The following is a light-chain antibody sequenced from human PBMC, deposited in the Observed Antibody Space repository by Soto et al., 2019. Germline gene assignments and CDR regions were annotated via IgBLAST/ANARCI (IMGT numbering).Light chain of an antibody. Sequence: QSALTQPPSASGSPGQSVTIPCTGTYSDIGAYNYVSWYQQRPGEAPKLIIYEVSKRPSGVPDRFSGSKSGTSASLAISGLQSEDEAEYYCATWDDSLNLLYVFGTGTKLTVL. J-gene: IGLJ1*01. V-gene: IGLV2-8*01. CDR3: ATWDDSLNLLYV. CDR2: EVS. CDR1: YSDIGAYNY.